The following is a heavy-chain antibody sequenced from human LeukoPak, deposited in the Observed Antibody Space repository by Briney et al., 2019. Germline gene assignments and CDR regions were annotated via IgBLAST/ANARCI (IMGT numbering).Heavy chain of an antibody. CDR1: GYTFTGYY. D-gene: IGHD5-24*01. V-gene: IGHV1-2*02. J-gene: IGHJ4*02. Sequence: ASVKVSCKASGYTFTGYYIHWVRQAPGQGLEWMGWINPNSGGTNYAQKFQGRVTMTRDTSISTAYMELSRLRSDDTAVYYCARDLDMATIWGYFDYWGQGTLVTVSS. CDR3: ARDLDMATIWGYFDY. CDR2: INPNSGGT.